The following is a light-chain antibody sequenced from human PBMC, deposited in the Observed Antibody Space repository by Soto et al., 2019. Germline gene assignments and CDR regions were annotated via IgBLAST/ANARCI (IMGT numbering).Light chain of an antibody. J-gene: IGLJ1*01. CDR1: SSDVGAYIY. CDR2: EVN. Sequence: ALTQPPSASGSPGQSVTISCTGTSSDVGAYIYVSWYQQHPGKAPKLIIYEVNKRPSGVPDRFSGSKSGNTASLTVSGLQAEDEADYYCSSYAGSSNVFGTGTKLTVL. V-gene: IGLV2-8*01. CDR3: SSYAGSSNV.